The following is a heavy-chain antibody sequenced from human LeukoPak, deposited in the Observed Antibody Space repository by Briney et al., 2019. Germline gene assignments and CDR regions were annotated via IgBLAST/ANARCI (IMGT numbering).Heavy chain of an antibody. CDR1: GFTVSSNY. CDR3: ARADWVVKRQY. D-gene: IGHD2-21*01. J-gene: IGHJ4*02. CDR2: IYSGGSA. Sequence: PGGSLRLSCAASGFTVSSNYMSWVRQAPGKGLEWVSVIYSGGSAYYADSVKGRFTISRDNSKNTLYLQMNSLRAEDTAVYYCARADWVVKRQYWGQGTLVTVSS. V-gene: IGHV3-53*01.